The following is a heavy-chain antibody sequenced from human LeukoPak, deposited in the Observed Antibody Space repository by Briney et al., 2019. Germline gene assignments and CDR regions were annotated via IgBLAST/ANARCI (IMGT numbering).Heavy chain of an antibody. D-gene: IGHD3-3*01. CDR2: ISGSGGST. CDR1: GFTFSSYA. Sequence: QAGGSLRLSRAASGFTFSSYAMSWVRQAPGKGQEWVSAISGSGGSTYYADYVKGRFTISRDNSKNTLYLQMNSLRAEDTAVYYCAKWTIFGVVITRIVGAFDIWGQGTMVTVSS. V-gene: IGHV3-23*01. J-gene: IGHJ3*02. CDR3: AKWTIFGVVITRIVGAFDI.